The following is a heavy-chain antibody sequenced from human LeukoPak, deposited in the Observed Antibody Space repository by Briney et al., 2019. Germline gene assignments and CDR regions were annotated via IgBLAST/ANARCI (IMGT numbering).Heavy chain of an antibody. CDR1: GGSFSGYY. CDR2: INHSGST. CDR3: ARYRGLKGYFDY. J-gene: IGHJ4*02. V-gene: IGHV4-34*01. Sequence: PSETLSLTCAVYGGSFSGYYWSWIRQPPGKGLEWIGEINHSGSTNYNPSLKSRVTISVDTSKDQVSLRLSSVTAADTAVYYCARYRGLKGYFDYWGQGTLVTVSS. D-gene: IGHD3-10*01.